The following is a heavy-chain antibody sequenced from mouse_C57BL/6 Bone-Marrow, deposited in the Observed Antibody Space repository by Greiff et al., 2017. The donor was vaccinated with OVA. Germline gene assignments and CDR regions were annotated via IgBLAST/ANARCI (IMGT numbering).Heavy chain of an antibody. V-gene: IGHV1-53*01. J-gene: IGHJ4*01. Sequence: QVHVKQPGTELVKPGASVKLSCKASGYTFTSYWMHWVKQRPGQGLEWIGNINPSNGGTNYNEKFKSKATLTVDKSSSTAYMQLSNLTSEDSAVDYCARPLYYGSTYYYAMDYWGQGTSVTVSS. CDR1: GYTFTSYW. CDR2: INPSNGGT. D-gene: IGHD1-1*01. CDR3: ARPLYYGSTYYYAMDY.